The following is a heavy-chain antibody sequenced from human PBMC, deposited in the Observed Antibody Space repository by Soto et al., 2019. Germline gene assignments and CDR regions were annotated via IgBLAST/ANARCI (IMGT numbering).Heavy chain of an antibody. Sequence: GSCPTLVNPTQTLTLTCTFSGFSLSTSGMRVSWIRQPPGKALEWLARIDWDDDKFYNTSLKTRLTISKDSSKHQVVLTMTNMYPVDPATYYCARMVHCSGGTCPFDYWGQGALVTVSS. CDR1: GFSLSTSGMR. J-gene: IGHJ4*02. CDR2: IDWDDDK. D-gene: IGHD2-15*01. V-gene: IGHV2-70*04. CDR3: ARMVHCSGGTCPFDY.